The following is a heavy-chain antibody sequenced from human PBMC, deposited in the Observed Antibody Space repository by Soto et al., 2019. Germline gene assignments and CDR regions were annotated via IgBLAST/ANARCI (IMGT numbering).Heavy chain of an antibody. V-gene: IGHV3-23*01. D-gene: IGHD2-15*01. CDR1: GFTFSSYA. CDR2: ISGSGGST. J-gene: IGHJ4*02. CDR3: AAYCSGGSCWRDY. Sequence: GGSLRLSCAASGFTFSSYAMSWVRQAPGKGLEWVSAISGSGGSTYYADSVKGRFTISRDNSKNTLYLQMNSLRAEDTAVYYCAAYCSGGSCWRDYCGQGTLVTVSS.